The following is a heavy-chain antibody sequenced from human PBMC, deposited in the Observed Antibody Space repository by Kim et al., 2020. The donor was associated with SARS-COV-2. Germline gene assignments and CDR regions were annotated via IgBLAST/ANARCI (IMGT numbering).Heavy chain of an antibody. D-gene: IGHD3-9*01. V-gene: IGHV4-59*13. CDR1: GGSISSYY. CDR3: ARDRYRDYYGMDV. J-gene: IGHJ6*02. CDR2: IYYSGST. Sequence: SETLSLTCTVSGGSISSYYWSWIRQPPGKGLEWIGYIYYSGSTNYNPSLKSRVTISVDTSKNQFSLKLSSVTAADTAVYYCARDRYRDYYGMDVWGQGTTVTVSS.